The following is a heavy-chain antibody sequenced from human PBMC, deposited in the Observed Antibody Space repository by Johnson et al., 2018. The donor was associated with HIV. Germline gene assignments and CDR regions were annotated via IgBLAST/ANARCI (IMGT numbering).Heavy chain of an antibody. Sequence: PGGSLRVSCAASGFNLSWVRQAPGKGLEWVGRIKSKTDGGTTDYAAPVKGRFTISRDDSKNTLYLQMNSLKTEDTAVYYCTTGRRGYSYYDDAFDIWGQGTMVTVSS. CDR2: IKSKTDGGTT. CDR1: GFNLS. V-gene: IGHV3-15*01. D-gene: IGHD5-18*01. J-gene: IGHJ3*02. CDR3: TTGRRGYSYYDDAFDI.